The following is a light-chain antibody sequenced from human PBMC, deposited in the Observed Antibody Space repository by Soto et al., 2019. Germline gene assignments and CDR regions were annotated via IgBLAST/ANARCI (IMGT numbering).Light chain of an antibody. Sequence: DFPMTQSPSSLSTSVGDRVTITCRASQYINNYLNWYQQKPGKAPKLLIFAAYNLQSGVPSRFSGSGSGTAFTLPISSLQPEDFATYYCQQSYSTPPYTFGQGTKLDMK. CDR3: QQSYSTPPYT. V-gene: IGKV1-39*01. CDR1: QYINNY. J-gene: IGKJ2*01. CDR2: AAY.